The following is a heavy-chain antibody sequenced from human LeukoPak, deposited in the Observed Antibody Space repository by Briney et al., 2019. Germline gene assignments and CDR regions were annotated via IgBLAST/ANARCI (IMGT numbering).Heavy chain of an antibody. Sequence: GESPKISCKGSGYTFSNYWIGWVRQMPGKGLGWMGIIYPGDSDTRYSPSFQGQVTISADKSISTAYLQWSSLKASDTAMYYCARRLSCNSGMCFSDYWGQGTLVTVSS. J-gene: IGHJ4*02. CDR1: GYTFSNYW. D-gene: IGHD2/OR15-2a*01. V-gene: IGHV5-51*01. CDR2: IYPGDSDT. CDR3: ARRLSCNSGMCFSDY.